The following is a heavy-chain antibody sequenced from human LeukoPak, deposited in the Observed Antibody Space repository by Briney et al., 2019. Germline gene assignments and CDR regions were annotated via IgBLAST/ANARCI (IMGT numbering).Heavy chain of an antibody. CDR1: GFTFSSYG. CDR2: ISYDGSNK. V-gene: IGHV3-30*18. CDR3: AKDLNGMLYTVWTFDY. J-gene: IGHJ4*02. Sequence: QTGGSLRLSCAASGFTFSSYGMHWVRQAPGKGLEWVAVISYDGSNKYYADSVKGRFTISRDNSKNTLYLQMNSLRAEDTAVYYCAKDLNGMLYTVWTFDYWGQGTLVTVSS. D-gene: IGHD2-8*01.